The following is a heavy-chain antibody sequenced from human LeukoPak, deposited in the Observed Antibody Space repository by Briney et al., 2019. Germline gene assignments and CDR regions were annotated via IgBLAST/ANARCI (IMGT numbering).Heavy chain of an antibody. CDR2: FDPKDGET. Sequence: ASVKVSCKVSGYTLTELSMHWVRQAPGKGLELMGGFDPKDGETIYAQKFHGRVTMTEDTSTDKAYMELGSLRSEDTAVYYCATDPYCGGDCSRSDAFDIWGQGTMVTVSS. D-gene: IGHD2-21*02. CDR1: GYTLTELS. V-gene: IGHV1-24*01. J-gene: IGHJ3*02. CDR3: ATDPYCGGDCSRSDAFDI.